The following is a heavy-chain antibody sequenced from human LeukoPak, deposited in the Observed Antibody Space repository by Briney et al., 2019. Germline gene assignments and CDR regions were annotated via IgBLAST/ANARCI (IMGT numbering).Heavy chain of an antibody. D-gene: IGHD5-24*01. J-gene: IGHJ3*02. CDR3: AGEWRDGDTQLFRHAFDI. Sequence: SVKVSCKASGGTFSSYSISWVRQAPGQGREWVGGIIPIFGSANYAHKFQGRVTITADESTSTASMELSSLRSDDPPGYYCAGEWRDGDTQLFRHAFDIWGQGTMVTVSS. CDR2: IIPIFGSA. V-gene: IGHV1-69*13. CDR1: GGTFSSYS.